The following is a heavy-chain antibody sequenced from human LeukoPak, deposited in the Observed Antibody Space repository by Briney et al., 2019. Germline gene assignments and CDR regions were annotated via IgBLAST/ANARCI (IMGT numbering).Heavy chain of an antibody. D-gene: IGHD3-16*01. CDR3: ARFTPQGYGWGGYNRFDP. Sequence: SETLSLTCAVYGGSFSGYYWSWLRQPPGKGLEWIGEINHSGSTNYNPSLKSRVTISVDTSKNQFSLKLSSVTAADTAVYYCARFTPQGYGWGGYNRFDPWGQGTLVTVSS. J-gene: IGHJ5*02. V-gene: IGHV4-34*01. CDR2: INHSGST. CDR1: GGSFSGYY.